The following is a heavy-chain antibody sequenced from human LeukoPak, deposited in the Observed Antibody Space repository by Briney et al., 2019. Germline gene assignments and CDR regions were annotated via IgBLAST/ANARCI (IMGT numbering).Heavy chain of an antibody. J-gene: IGHJ4*02. Sequence: HSQTLSLTCAISGDRVSSNSAAWNWFRQSPSRGPEWLGRTYYRSKWHNNYAVSVTSRITINPDPSRNQLSLHLISVTPEDTAVYYCARMSYDSRPVWGQGILVTVSS. D-gene: IGHD6-13*01. CDR3: ARMSYDSRPV. V-gene: IGHV6-1*01. CDR2: TYYRSKWHN. CDR1: GDRVSSNSAA.